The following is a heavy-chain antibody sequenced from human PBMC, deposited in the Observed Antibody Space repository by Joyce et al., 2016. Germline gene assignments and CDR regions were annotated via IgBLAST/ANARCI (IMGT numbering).Heavy chain of an antibody. CDR3: ARALDYGVFANFDF. CDR1: GYTFTDFY. V-gene: IGHV1-2*02. CDR2: INPNSGGT. D-gene: IGHD4/OR15-4a*01. J-gene: IGHJ4*02. Sequence: QVQLAQSGAEVKKPGASVKLSYKASGYTFTDFYMHWVRQAPGQGLEWLGWINPNSGGTNYAQNFQDRVTMTKVTSMSTAYMELTRLTSDDTAVYYCARALDYGVFANFDFWGQGTLVTVSS.